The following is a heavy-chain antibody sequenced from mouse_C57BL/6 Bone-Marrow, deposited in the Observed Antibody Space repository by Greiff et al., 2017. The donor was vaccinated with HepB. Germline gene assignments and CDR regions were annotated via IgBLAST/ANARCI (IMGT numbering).Heavy chain of an antibody. D-gene: IGHD2-5*01. J-gene: IGHJ2*01. CDR2: ISSGSSTI. V-gene: IGHV5-17*01. Sequence: EVQLQQSGGGLVKPGGSLKLSCAASGFTFSDYGMHWVRQAPEKGLEWVAYISSGSSTIYYADTVKGRFTISRDNAKNTLFLQMTSLRSEDTAMYYCAREWSNYLYYFDYWGQGTTLTVSS. CDR1: GFTFSDYG. CDR3: AREWSNYLYYFDY.